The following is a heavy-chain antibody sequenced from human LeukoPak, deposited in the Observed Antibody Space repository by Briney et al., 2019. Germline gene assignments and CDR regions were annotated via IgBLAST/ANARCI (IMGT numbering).Heavy chain of an antibody. V-gene: IGHV4-59*12. CDR3: ARSLGYCSGGSCRDAFDI. D-gene: IGHD2-15*01. J-gene: IGHJ3*02. CDR1: GGSISSYY. CDR2: IYYSGST. Sequence: SETLSLTCTVSGGSISSYYWSWIRQPPGKGLEWIGYIYYSGSTNYNPSLKSRVTISVDRSKNQFSLKLSSVTAADTAVYYCARSLGYCSGGSCRDAFDIWGQGTMVTVSS.